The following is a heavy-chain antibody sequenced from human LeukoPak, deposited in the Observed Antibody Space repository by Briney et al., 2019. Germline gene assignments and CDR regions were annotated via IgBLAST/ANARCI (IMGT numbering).Heavy chain of an antibody. CDR3: AKDRTVGASYWYFDL. J-gene: IGHJ2*01. CDR1: GFTFSSYA. Sequence: GGSLRLSCAASGFTFSSYAMHWVRQAPGKGLEWVAVISYDGSNKYYADSVKGRFTISRDSSKNTLFLQMNTLRAEDTAIYYCAKDRTVGASYWYFDLWGRGTLVTVSS. V-gene: IGHV3-30-3*01. CDR2: ISYDGSNK. D-gene: IGHD1-26*01.